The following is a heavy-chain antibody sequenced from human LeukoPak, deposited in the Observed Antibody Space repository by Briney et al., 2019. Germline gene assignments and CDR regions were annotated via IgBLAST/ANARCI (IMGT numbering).Heavy chain of an antibody. CDR3: ARGGDIVVVPAADQLDY. J-gene: IGHJ4*02. Sequence: PGGSLRLSCAASGFTFSSYWMSWVRQAPGKGLEWVANIKQDGSEKYYVDSVKGRFTISRDNAKNSLYLQMNSLRAEDTAVYYCARGGDIVVVPAADQLDYWGQGTLVTVSS. D-gene: IGHD2-2*01. CDR2: IKQDGSEK. V-gene: IGHV3-7*04. CDR1: GFTFSSYW.